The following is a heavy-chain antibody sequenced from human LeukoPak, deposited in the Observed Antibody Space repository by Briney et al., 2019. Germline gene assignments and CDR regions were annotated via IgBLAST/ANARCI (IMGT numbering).Heavy chain of an antibody. V-gene: IGHV4-39*07. CDR2: IYYSGST. D-gene: IGHD3-9*01. J-gene: IGHJ4*02. CDR3: ARDRSLTPAKSLFDY. CDR1: GGSISSSSYY. Sequence: SETLSLTCTVSGGSISSSSYYWGWIRQPPGKGLEWIGSIYYSGSTYYNPSLKSRVTISVDTSKNQFSLKLSFVTAADTAVYYCARDRSLTPAKSLFDYWGQGTLVTDSS.